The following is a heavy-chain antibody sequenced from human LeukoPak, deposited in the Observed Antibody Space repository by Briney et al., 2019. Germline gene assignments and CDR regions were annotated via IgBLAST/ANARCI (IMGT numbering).Heavy chain of an antibody. CDR3: ARDRDGSYYYDAFDI. Sequence: PGGCLRLSCAASGFTFSKYEMKWGSEAPGKGREWVSYISSGCRSIYYAASVNDRFTLSRDNANHSLSLQMNSLRADDTAVYYCARDRDGSYYYDAFDIWGQGTMVTVSS. J-gene: IGHJ3*02. CDR2: ISSGCRSI. CDR1: GFTFSKYE. V-gene: IGHV3-48*03. D-gene: IGHD1-26*01.